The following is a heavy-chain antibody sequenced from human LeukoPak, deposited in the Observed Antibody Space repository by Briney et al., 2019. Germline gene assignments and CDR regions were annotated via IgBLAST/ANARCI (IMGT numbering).Heavy chain of an antibody. CDR1: GGSVSSGSYY. CDR3: ATYSHSSSWYYFDY. V-gene: IGHV4-61*01. Sequence: SETLSLTCTVSGGSVSSGSYYWSWIRQPPGKGLEWIGYIYYSGSTNYNPSLKSRVTISVDTSKNQFSLKLSSVTAADTAVYYCATYSHSSSWYYFDYWGQGTLVTVSS. D-gene: IGHD6-13*01. CDR2: IYYSGST. J-gene: IGHJ4*02.